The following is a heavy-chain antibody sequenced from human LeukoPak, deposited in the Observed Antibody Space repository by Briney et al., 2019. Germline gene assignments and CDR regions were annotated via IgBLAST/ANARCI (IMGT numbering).Heavy chain of an antibody. CDR1: GGSISSYY. D-gene: IGHD3-22*01. CDR2: IYYSEST. Sequence: PSETLSLTCTVSGGSISSYYWSWIRQPPGKGLEWIGYIYYSESTNYNPSLKSRVTISVDTSKNQFSLKLSSVTAADTAVYYCARHGRAAGEYDSSGYPSPDLDYWGQGTLVTVSS. CDR3: ARHGRAAGEYDSSGYPSPDLDY. J-gene: IGHJ4*02. V-gene: IGHV4-59*08.